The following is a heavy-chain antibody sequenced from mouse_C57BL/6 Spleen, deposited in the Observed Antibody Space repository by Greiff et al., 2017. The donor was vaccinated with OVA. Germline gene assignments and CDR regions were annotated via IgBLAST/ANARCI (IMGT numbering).Heavy chain of an antibody. Sequence: QVQLQQSGTELVKPGASVKLSCKASGYTFTSYWMHWVKQRPGQGLEWIGNINPSNGGTNYNEKFKSKATLTVDKSSSTAYMQLSSLTSEDSAVYYCARGIYYDYPFDYWGQGTTLTVSS. CDR2: INPSNGGT. J-gene: IGHJ2*01. CDR1: GYTFTSYW. D-gene: IGHD2-4*01. V-gene: IGHV1-53*01. CDR3: ARGIYYDYPFDY.